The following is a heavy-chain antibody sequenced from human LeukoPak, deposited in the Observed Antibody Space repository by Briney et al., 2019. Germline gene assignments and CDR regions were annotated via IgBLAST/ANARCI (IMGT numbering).Heavy chain of an antibody. V-gene: IGHV3-23*01. CDR1: GFTFSSYA. Sequence: GGSLRLSCAASGFTFSSYAMNWVRQAPGKGLEWVSFISGSGDTTYYADSVKGRFTISRDSSKNTLYLQMNSLRAEDTAVYFCAKSRGESRGASNYWGQGTLVTVSS. D-gene: IGHD1-26*01. CDR2: ISGSGDTT. CDR3: AKSRGESRGASNY. J-gene: IGHJ4*02.